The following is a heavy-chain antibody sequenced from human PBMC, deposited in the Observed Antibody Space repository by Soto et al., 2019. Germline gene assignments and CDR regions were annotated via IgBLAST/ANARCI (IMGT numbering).Heavy chain of an antibody. CDR2: INPSGGST. Sequence: ASVKVSCKASGYTFTSYYMHWVRQAPGQGLEWMGIINPSGGSTSYAQKFQGRVTMTRDTSTSTVYMELSSLRSEDTAVYYCARGPPAMDDYAPKTFQHWGQGTLVTVSS. CDR3: ARGPPAMDDYAPKTFQH. V-gene: IGHV1-46*01. D-gene: IGHD4-17*01. CDR1: GYTFTSYY. J-gene: IGHJ1*01.